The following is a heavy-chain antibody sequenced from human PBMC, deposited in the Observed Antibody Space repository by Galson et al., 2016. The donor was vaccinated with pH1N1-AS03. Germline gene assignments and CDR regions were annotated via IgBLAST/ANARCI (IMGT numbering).Heavy chain of an antibody. CDR2: VYSPGRN. J-gene: IGHJ4*02. Sequence: SETLSLTCTVSGGSITSYHWSWIRQPPGKGLEWIGHVYSPGRNKYNPSLKSRVTLSLDTTTNQFSLKMTSVTPADTAIYYCARMTYNDFLDSWGQGRPVTVSS. CDR3: ARMTYNDFLDS. CDR1: GGSITSYH. D-gene: IGHD1-14*01. V-gene: IGHV4-59*01.